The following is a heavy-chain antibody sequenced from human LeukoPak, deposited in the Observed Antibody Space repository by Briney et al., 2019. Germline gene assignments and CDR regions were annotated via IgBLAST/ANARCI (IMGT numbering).Heavy chain of an antibody. CDR2: IKSKTDGGTT. D-gene: IGHD5-18*01. V-gene: IGHV3-15*01. CDR3: TTGPTRGYSYGYLSVWFDP. Sequence: GGSLRLSCAASGFTFSNAWMSWVRQAPGKGLEWVGRIKSKTDGGTTDYAAPVKGRFTISRDDSKNTLYLQMNSLKTEDTAVYYCTTGPTRGYSYGYLSVWFDPWGQGTLVTVSS. CDR1: GFTFSNAW. J-gene: IGHJ5*02.